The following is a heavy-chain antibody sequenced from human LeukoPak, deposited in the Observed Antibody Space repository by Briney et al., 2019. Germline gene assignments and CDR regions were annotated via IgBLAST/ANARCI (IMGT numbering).Heavy chain of an antibody. D-gene: IGHD6-19*01. CDR3: ARDPSGEQWLVRGYFQH. J-gene: IGHJ1*01. CDR2: IYHSGST. V-gene: IGHV4-4*02. Sequence: SETLSLTCAVSGGSISSSNWWSWVRQPPGKGLEWIGEIYHSGSTNYNPSLKSRVTISVDKSKNQFSLKLSSVTAADTAVYYCARDPSGEQWLVRGYFQHWGQGTLVTVSS. CDR1: GGSISSSNW.